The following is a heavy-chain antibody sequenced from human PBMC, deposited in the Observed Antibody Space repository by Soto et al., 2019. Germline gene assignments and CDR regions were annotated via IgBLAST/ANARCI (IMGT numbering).Heavy chain of an antibody. CDR3: TTATRVLLWFGEPMRHYYYYGMDV. V-gene: IGHV3-15*07. CDR2: IKSKTDGGTT. Sequence: GGSLRLSCAASDFTFSNAWMNWVRQAPGKGLERVSRIKSKTDGGTTDYAAPVKGRFTISRDDSKNTLYLQMNSLKTEDTAVYYCTTATRVLLWFGEPMRHYYYYGMDVWGQGTTVTVSS. CDR1: DFTFSNAW. J-gene: IGHJ6*02. D-gene: IGHD3-10*01.